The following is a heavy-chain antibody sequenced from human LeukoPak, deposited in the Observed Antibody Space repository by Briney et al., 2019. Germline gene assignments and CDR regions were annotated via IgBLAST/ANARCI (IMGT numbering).Heavy chain of an antibody. CDR1: GFTFSGYW. J-gene: IGHJ2*01. Sequence: GGSLRLSCAASGFTFSGYWMSWVRQAPGKGLEWVANIKQDGNEKYYVDSVRGRFTISRDNVKNSLYLQMNRLRVEDTAVYYCARGYWNFGLWGRGTQVTVSS. CDR3: ARGYWNFGL. V-gene: IGHV3-7*01. CDR2: IKQDGNEK.